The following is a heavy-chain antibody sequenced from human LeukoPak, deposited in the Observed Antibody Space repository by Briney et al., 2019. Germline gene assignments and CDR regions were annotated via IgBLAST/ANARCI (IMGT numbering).Heavy chain of an antibody. CDR3: ARGLLTGYSYGLDY. J-gene: IGHJ4*02. V-gene: IGHV4-34*01. CDR1: GGSFSGYY. CDR2: INHSGST. Sequence: PSETLSLTCAVYGGSFSGYYWSWIRQPPGKGLEWIGEINHSGSTNYNPSLKSRVTISVDTSKNQFSLKLSSVTAADTAVYYCARGLLTGYSYGLDYWGQGTLVTVSS. D-gene: IGHD5-18*01.